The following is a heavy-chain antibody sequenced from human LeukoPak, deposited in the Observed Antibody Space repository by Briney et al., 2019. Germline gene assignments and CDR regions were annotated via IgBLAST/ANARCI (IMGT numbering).Heavy chain of an antibody. CDR1: GGSISSYY. D-gene: IGHD6-6*01. Sequence: PSETLSLTCTVSGGSISSYYWGWIRQPAGKGLEWIGRIYTSGSTNYNPSLKSRVTMSVDTSKNQLSLKLSSVTAADTAVYYCARTTYSSWNWFDPWGQGTLVTVSS. V-gene: IGHV4-4*07. CDR3: ARTTYSSWNWFDP. CDR2: IYTSGST. J-gene: IGHJ5*02.